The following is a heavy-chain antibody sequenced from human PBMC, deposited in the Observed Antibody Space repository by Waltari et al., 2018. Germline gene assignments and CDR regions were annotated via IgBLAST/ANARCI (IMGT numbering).Heavy chain of an antibody. CDR3: ARHHYYDSGGYFAAFDI. Sequence: QLQLQESGPGLVQPSETLSLTCTVSGGSISSTNYYWGWIRQPPGKGLEWIGSSYYSGSTYYNPSLKSRVTMSVDTSKNQFSLKLSSVTAAETAVYYCARHHYYDSGGYFAAFDIWGQGTLVTVSS. V-gene: IGHV4-39*01. CDR2: SYYSGST. CDR1: GGSISSTNYY. D-gene: IGHD3-22*01. J-gene: IGHJ3*02.